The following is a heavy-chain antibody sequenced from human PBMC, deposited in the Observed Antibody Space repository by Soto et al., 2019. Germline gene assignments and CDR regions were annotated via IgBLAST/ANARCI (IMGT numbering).Heavy chain of an antibody. CDR2: IVPIVDTS. V-gene: IGHV1-69*06. J-gene: IGHJ4*02. Sequence: GASVKVSCKTSGGTFSSYAISWVRQAPGQGLEWMGGIVPIVDTSTYAQKFQGRVTITADKSTSTAYMELSSLRSEDTAVYYCARVGTEAPYWGQGTLVTAPQ. D-gene: IGHD1-1*01. CDR1: GGTFSSYA. CDR3: ARVGTEAPY.